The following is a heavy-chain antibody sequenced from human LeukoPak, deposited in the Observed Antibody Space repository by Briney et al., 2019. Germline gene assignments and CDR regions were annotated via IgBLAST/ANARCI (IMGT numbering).Heavy chain of an antibody. CDR3: AREPARNNWALDY. Sequence: SETLSLTCSVSGVSISAYYWSWIRQPAGKGLEWIGRIYPGESIYASENTNYNPSLKSRVTISVDTSKNQFSLKLSSVTAADTAVYYCAREPARNNWALDYWGQGTLVTVSS. D-gene: IGHD1-20*01. CDR2: IYPGESIYASENT. J-gene: IGHJ4*02. V-gene: IGHV4-4*07. CDR1: GVSISAYY.